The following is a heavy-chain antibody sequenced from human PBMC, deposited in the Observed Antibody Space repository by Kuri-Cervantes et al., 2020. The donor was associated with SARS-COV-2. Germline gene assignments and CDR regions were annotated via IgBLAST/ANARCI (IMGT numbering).Heavy chain of an antibody. CDR1: GGSFSGYY. D-gene: IGHD3-3*01. CDR3: ARHGTGYDFWSGYYGEDY. CDR2: IYHSGST. J-gene: IGHJ4*02. V-gene: IGHV4-34*01. Sequence: SQTLSLTCAVYGGSFSGYYWGWIRQPPGKGLEWIGSIYHSGSTYYNPSLKSRVTISVDTSKNQFSLKLSSVTAADTAVYYCARHGTGYDFWSGYYGEDYWGQGTLVTVSS.